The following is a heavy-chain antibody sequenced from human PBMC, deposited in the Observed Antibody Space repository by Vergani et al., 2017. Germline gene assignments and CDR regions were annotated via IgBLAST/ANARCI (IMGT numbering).Heavy chain of an antibody. CDR1: GFTFDDYA. J-gene: IGHJ4*02. CDR3: ANDFVFRTFGYSSSYGY. Sequence: EVQLVESGGGLVQPGRSLRLSCAASGFTFDDYAMHWVRQAPGKGLEWVSGISWNSGSIGYADSVKGRFTISRENAKNSLYLQMNSLRAEDKALSYCANDFVFRTFGYSSSYGYWGQGTLVTVSS. D-gene: IGHD6-6*01. CDR2: ISWNSGSI. V-gene: IGHV3-9*01.